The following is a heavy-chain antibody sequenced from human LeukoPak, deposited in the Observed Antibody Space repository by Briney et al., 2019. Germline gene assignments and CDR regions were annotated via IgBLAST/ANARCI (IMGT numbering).Heavy chain of an antibody. CDR2: IYYSGST. J-gene: IGHJ4*02. CDR1: GGSISSSSYY. CDR3: ARARSGSYPPAIFDY. V-gene: IGHV4-39*07. D-gene: IGHD1-26*01. Sequence: PSETLSLTCTVPGGSISSSSYYWGWIRQPPGKGLEWIGSIYYSGSTYYNPSLKSRVTISVDTSKNQFSLKLSSVTAADTAVYYCARARSGSYPPAIFDYWGQGTLVTVSS.